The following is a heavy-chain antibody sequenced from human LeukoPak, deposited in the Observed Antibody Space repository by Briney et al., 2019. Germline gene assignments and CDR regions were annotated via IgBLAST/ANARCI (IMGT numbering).Heavy chain of an antibody. D-gene: IGHD3-22*01. V-gene: IGHV4-34*01. CDR2: INHSGST. CDR1: GGSFSGYY. Sequence: PSETLSLTCAVYGGSFSGYYWSWIRQPPGKGLEWIGEINHSGSTNYNPPLKSRVTISVDTSKNQFSLKLSSVTAADTAVYYCARESPVYYYDSSGANWFDPWGQGTLVTVSS. J-gene: IGHJ5*02. CDR3: ARESPVYYYDSSGANWFDP.